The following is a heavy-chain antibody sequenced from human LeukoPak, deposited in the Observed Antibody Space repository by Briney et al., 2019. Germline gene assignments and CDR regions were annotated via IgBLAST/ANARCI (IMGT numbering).Heavy chain of an antibody. CDR3: ARVTAADAFDI. Sequence: PGGSLRLSCAASGFTFSNYAMTWVRQGPGKGLEWVSSISGSGGSTHYADSVKGRFTISRENAKNSLYLQMNSLRAGDTAVYYCARVTAADAFDIWGQGTMVTVSS. V-gene: IGHV3-23*01. CDR2: ISGSGGST. J-gene: IGHJ3*02. D-gene: IGHD5-18*01. CDR1: GFTFSNYA.